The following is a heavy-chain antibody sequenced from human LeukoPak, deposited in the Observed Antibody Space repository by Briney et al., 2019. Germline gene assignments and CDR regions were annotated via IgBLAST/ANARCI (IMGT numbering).Heavy chain of an antibody. V-gene: IGHV3-11*01. CDR3: ARQKRTFDY. CDR2: ISNNGYST. Sequence: GGSLRLSCAASGFNLSDYYMTWIRQAPGKGLEWLSYISNNGYSTYYRDSVKGRFTISRDNAKNSLYLEMNSLTVEDTAVYYCARQKRTFDYWGRGTLVTVS. CDR1: GFNLSDYY. J-gene: IGHJ4*02.